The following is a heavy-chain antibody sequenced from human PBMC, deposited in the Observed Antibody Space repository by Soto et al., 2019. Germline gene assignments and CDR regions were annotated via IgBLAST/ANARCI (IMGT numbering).Heavy chain of an antibody. D-gene: IGHD6-19*01. CDR1: GYTFTSYY. CDR3: AIVWLADWFDP. V-gene: IGHV1-46*01. CDR2: INPSGGST. J-gene: IGHJ5*02. Sequence: ASVKVSCKASGYTFTSYYMHWVRQAPGQGLEWMGIINPSGGSTSYAQKFQGRVTVTRDTSTSTVYMELSSLRSEDTAVYYCAIVWLADWFDPWGQGTLVTVSS.